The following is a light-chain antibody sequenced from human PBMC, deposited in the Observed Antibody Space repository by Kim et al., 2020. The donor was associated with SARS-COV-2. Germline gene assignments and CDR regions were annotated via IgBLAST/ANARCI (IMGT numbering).Light chain of an antibody. V-gene: IGLV2-8*01. CDR3: SSYAGSNNLV. J-gene: IGLJ3*02. Sequence: GQSVTTSCTGTSSDVGGYNYASWYQQHPGKAPKLMIYEVSKRPSGVPDRFSGSKSGNTASLTVSGLQAEDEADYYCSSYAGSNNLVFGGGTKLTVL. CDR2: EVS. CDR1: SSDVGGYNY.